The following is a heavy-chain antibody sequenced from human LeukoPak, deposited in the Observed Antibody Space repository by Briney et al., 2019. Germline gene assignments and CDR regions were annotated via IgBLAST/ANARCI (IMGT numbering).Heavy chain of an antibody. CDR1: GYTFTSYG. CDR3: ARAGTVSGYGDYVGRAFDI. V-gene: IGHV1-69*04. Sequence: ASVKVSCKASGYTFTSYGISWVRQASGQGLEWMGRIIPILGIANYAQKFQGRVTITADKSTSTAYMELSSLRSEDTAVYYCARAGTVSGYGDYVGRAFDIWGQGTMVTVSS. D-gene: IGHD4-17*01. J-gene: IGHJ3*02. CDR2: IIPILGIA.